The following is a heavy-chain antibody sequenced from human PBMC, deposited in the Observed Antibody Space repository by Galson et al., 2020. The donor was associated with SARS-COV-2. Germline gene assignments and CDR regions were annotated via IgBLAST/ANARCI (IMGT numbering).Heavy chain of an antibody. CDR2: MNPNIGAT. J-gene: IGHJ5*02. D-gene: IGHD6-19*01. V-gene: IGHV1-2*02. CDR3: ARVQQWGRRFDP. Sequence: ASVKVSCKASGYTFTDYFIHWVRQAPGQGLEWMGWMNPNIGATDYAQKFKGRVTMTRDTSVNTAYMELSSLTSDDTAVYFCARVQQWGRRFDPWGQGTLVTVSS. CDR1: GYTFTDYF.